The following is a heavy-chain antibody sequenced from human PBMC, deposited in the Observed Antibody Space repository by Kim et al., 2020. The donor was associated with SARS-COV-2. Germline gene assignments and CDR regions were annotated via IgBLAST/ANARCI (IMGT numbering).Heavy chain of an antibody. D-gene: IGHD3-10*01. CDR3: ARKGNYYGSGQDYFDY. Sequence: VKGRFTISGDNAKNSLYLQMNSLRAEDTALYYCARKGNYYGSGQDYFDYWGQGTLVTVSS. V-gene: IGHV3-20*03. J-gene: IGHJ4*02.